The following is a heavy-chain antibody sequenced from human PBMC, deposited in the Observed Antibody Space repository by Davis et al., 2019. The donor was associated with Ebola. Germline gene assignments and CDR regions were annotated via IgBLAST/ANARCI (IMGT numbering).Heavy chain of an antibody. CDR3: ARDRGYIAVDAFDI. CDR2: IYHSGST. Sequence: MPGGSLRLSCAASGDSISSAYWWSWVRQPPGKGLEWIGEIYHSGSTNYNPSLKSRVTISVDKSKNQFSLKLSSVTAADTAMYYCARDRGYIAVDAFDIWGQGTVVTVSS. D-gene: IGHD6-19*01. V-gene: IGHV4-4*02. J-gene: IGHJ3*02. CDR1: GDSISSAYW.